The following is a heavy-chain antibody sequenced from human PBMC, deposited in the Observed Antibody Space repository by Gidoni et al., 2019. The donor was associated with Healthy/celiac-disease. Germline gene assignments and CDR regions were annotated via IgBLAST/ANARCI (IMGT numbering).Heavy chain of an antibody. V-gene: IGHV4-61*02. D-gene: IGHD2-21*02. CDR3: ARAVAPQFMVVTAISDAFDI. CDR2: IYTSGST. Sequence: QVQLQESGPGLVKPSQTLSLTCTVSGGSISSGSYYWSWIRQPAGKGLEWIGRIYTSGSTNYNPSLKSRVTISVDTSKNQFSLKLSSVTAADTAVYYCARAVAPQFMVVTAISDAFDIWGQGTMVTVSS. CDR1: GGSISSGSYY. J-gene: IGHJ3*02.